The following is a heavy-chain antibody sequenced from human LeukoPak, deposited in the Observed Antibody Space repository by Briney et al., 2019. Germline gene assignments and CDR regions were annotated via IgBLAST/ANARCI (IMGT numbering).Heavy chain of an antibody. D-gene: IGHD3-3*02. CDR2: IWYDGSNK. Sequence: GRSLRLSCAASGFTFSSYGMHWVRQAPGKGLEWVAAIWYDGSNKYYADSVKGRFTISRDNSKNTLYLQMNSLRAEDTAVYYCARGRGISAYYYYMDVWGKGTTVTVSS. J-gene: IGHJ6*03. CDR3: ARGRGISAYYYYMDV. V-gene: IGHV3-33*01. CDR1: GFTFSSYG.